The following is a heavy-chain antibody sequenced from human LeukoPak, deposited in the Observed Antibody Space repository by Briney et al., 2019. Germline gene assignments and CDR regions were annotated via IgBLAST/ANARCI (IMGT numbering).Heavy chain of an antibody. V-gene: IGHV3-9*01. Sequence: PGRSLRLSCAASGFTFDDYAMHWVRHAPGKGLEWVSGISWNSGSIGYADSVKGRFTISRDNAKNSLYLQMNSLRAEDTALYYCAKDSSGYSYGSTVDYWGQGTLVTVSS. CDR3: AKDSSGYSYGSTVDY. D-gene: IGHD5-18*01. CDR2: ISWNSGSI. J-gene: IGHJ4*02. CDR1: GFTFDDYA.